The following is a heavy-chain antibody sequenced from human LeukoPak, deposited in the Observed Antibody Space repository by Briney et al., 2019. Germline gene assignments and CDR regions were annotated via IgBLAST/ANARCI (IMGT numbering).Heavy chain of an antibody. D-gene: IGHD3-3*01. J-gene: IGHJ5*02. CDR3: TIFPIVTVPGALQDLDR. CDR1: GFTFYNYA. V-gene: IGHV3-23*01. CDR2: ISGSGDNT. Sequence: HPGEFLRLSCAASGFTFYNYAMSWVRQAPGKGLEWVSGISGSGDNTYYADSVRGRFNISRDTSTNTLFLQMNTLRVEDTAKYFCTIFPIVTVPGALQDLDRWGQGTLVTVSS.